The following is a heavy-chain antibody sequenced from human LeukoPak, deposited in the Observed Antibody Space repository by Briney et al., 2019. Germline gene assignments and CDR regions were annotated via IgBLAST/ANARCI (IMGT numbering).Heavy chain of an antibody. V-gene: IGHV3-21*01. Sequence: PGGSLRLSCAASGFTFSSYSMNWVRQAPGKGLEWVSSISSSSNYIYYADSVKGRFIISRDNAKNSLYLQMNSLRAEDTAVYYCAREVVNGHTRAGDYWGQGALVTVSS. J-gene: IGHJ4*02. D-gene: IGHD3-10*01. CDR3: AREVVNGHTRAGDY. CDR2: ISSSSNYI. CDR1: GFTFSSYS.